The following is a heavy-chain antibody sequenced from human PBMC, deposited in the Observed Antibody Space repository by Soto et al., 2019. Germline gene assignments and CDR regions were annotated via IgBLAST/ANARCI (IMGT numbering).Heavy chain of an antibody. V-gene: IGHV1-69*06. D-gene: IGHD3-22*01. CDR1: AGTFSSYA. CDR3: ASRIVVVTPPPGMDV. CDR2: IIPIFGTA. Sequence: SVKVSCKASAGTFSSYAISWVRQATGQGLEWMGGIIPIFGTANYAQKFQGRVTITADKSTSPADMKLSSMSSEDTAVYYCASRIVVVTPPPGMDVWGQGTTVTVSS. J-gene: IGHJ6*02.